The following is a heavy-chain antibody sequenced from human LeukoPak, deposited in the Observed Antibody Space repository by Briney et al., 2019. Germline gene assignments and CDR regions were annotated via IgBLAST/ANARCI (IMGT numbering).Heavy chain of an antibody. V-gene: IGHV7-4-1*02. J-gene: IGHJ3*02. CDR2: INTNTGNP. D-gene: IGHD6-19*01. Sequence: ASVKVSCKASGYTFTSYSLNWVRQAPGQGLEWMGWINTNTGNPTYAQGFTGRFVFSLDTSVSTAYLQISSLKAEDTAVYSCARGSGREPFDIWGQGTMVTVSS. CDR3: ARGSGREPFDI. CDR1: GYTFTSYS.